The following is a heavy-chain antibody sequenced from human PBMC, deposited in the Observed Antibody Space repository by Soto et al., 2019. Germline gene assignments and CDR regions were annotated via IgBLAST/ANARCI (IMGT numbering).Heavy chain of an antibody. CDR1: GFTFKNYW. V-gene: IGHV3-7*05. Sequence: GGSLRLSCAGSGFTFKNYWMTWVRQTPGKGLEWVASIKADGSEKYCVESVKGRFTISRDNAENLLYLQMNSLRPDDTAVYFCARGGGAKYIYWGQGALVTVSS. CDR3: ARGGGAKYIY. D-gene: IGHD6-6*01. J-gene: IGHJ4*02. CDR2: IKADGSEK.